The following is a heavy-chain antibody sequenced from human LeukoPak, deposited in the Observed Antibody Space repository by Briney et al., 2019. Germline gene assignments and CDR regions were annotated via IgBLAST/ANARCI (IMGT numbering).Heavy chain of an antibody. CDR2: IKQDGTEK. Sequence: PGGSLRLSCGASGFSFTTYWMGWVRQAPGKGLEWVANIKQDGTEKYYVDSVKGRFTISRDNAKNSLYLQMNSLRVEDTAVYYCAKGPLARPGDYWGQGTLVTVPS. CDR1: GFSFTTYW. V-gene: IGHV3-7*01. J-gene: IGHJ4*02. D-gene: IGHD1-14*01. CDR3: AKGPLARPGDY.